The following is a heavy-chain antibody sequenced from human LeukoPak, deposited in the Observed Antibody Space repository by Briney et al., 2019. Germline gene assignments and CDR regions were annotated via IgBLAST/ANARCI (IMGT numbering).Heavy chain of an antibody. J-gene: IGHJ3*02. V-gene: IGHV4-4*07. D-gene: IGHD2-2*01. CDR2: IYSSGST. CDR1: GGSISSYQ. CDR3: ARDLVVVPAVMGPRDAFDI. Sequence: SETLSLTCTVSGGSISSYQWSWIRQPAGKGLEWIGLIYSSGSTNYNPSLKSRVTMSVDTSKNQFSLKLSSVTAADTAVYYCARDLVVVPAVMGPRDAFDIWGQGTIVTVSA.